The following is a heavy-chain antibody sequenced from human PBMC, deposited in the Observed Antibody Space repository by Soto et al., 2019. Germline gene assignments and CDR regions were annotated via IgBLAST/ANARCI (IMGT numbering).Heavy chain of an antibody. J-gene: IGHJ4*02. Sequence: QLQLQESGSGLVKPSQTLSLTCAVSGGSISSGGYSWSWIRQPPGKGLEWIGYIYHSGSTYYNPSLXSGXTISVDRSKNQFSLKLSSVTAADTAVYYCARGLNTAAALDYWGQGTLVTVSS. CDR1: GGSISSGGYS. CDR3: ARGLNTAAALDY. D-gene: IGHD6-13*01. CDR2: IYHSGST. V-gene: IGHV4-30-2*01.